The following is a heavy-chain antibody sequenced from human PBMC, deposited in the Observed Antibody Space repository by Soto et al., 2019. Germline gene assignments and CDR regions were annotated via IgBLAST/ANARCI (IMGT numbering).Heavy chain of an antibody. J-gene: IGHJ3*02. D-gene: IGHD6-13*01. CDR2: INPSGGST. Sequence: ASVKVSCKASGYTFTSYYMHWSRQAPGQGLEWMGIINPSGGSTSYAQKFQGRVTMTRDTSTSTVYMELSSLRSEDTAVYYSARAGPDIAAAADAFDIWGQGTMVTVSS. CDR3: ARAGPDIAAAADAFDI. V-gene: IGHV1-46*01. CDR1: GYTFTSYY.